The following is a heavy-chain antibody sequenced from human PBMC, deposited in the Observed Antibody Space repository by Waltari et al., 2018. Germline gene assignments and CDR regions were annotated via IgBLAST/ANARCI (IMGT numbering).Heavy chain of an antibody. CDR1: GYTFTSYY. D-gene: IGHD5-12*01. CDR3: AGVTESLRFDY. V-gene: IGHV1-46*01. Sequence: QVQLVQSGAEVKKPGASVKVSCTASGYTFTSYYMHWVRQAPGQGLEWMGIINPSGGSTSYAQKFQGRVTMTRDTSTSTVYMELSSLRSEDTAVYYCAGVTESLRFDYWGQGTLVTVSS. J-gene: IGHJ4*02. CDR2: INPSGGST.